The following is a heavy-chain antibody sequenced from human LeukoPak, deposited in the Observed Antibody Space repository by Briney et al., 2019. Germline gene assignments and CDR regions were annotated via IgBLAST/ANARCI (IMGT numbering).Heavy chain of an antibody. Sequence: GGSLRLSCAASGFTFSSYAMHWVRQVPGKGLEWVAVISYDGSNKYYADSVKGRFTISRDNSKNTLYLQMNSLRAEDTAVYYCARDPVGGEQLVLLDYWGQGTLVTVSS. CDR2: ISYDGSNK. D-gene: IGHD6-6*01. CDR3: ARDPVGGEQLVLLDY. CDR1: GFTFSSYA. V-gene: IGHV3-30-3*01. J-gene: IGHJ4*02.